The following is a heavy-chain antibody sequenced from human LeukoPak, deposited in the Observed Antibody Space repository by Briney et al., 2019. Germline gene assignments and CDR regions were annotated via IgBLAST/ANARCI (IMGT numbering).Heavy chain of an antibody. CDR2: IYTSGST. V-gene: IGHV4-4*07. CDR3: ARDYYDSSGYYGRGGYYYMDV. CDR1: GAPISSYY. Sequence: SETLSLTCTVSGAPISSYYWSWIRQPAGKGLEWIGRIYTSGSTNYNPSVKSRVTISVDKSKNQFSLKLSSVTAADTAVYYCARDYYDSSGYYGRGGYYYMDVWGKGTTVTVSS. J-gene: IGHJ6*03. D-gene: IGHD3-22*01.